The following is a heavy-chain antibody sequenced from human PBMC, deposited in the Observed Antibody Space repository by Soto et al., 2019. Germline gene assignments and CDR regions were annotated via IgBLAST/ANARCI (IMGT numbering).Heavy chain of an antibody. CDR1: GYSFTSYW. CDR3: TRRDTMIVDALDV. V-gene: IGHV5-10-1*01. CDR2: IDPSDSYT. J-gene: IGHJ3*01. Sequence: GESLKISCKGSGYSFTSYWISWVRQMPGKGLEWMGRIDPSDSYTNYSPSFQGHVTISVDKSFTTAYLQWGSLKASDTAMYYCTRRDTMIVDALDVWGQGTVVTVSS. D-gene: IGHD3-22*01.